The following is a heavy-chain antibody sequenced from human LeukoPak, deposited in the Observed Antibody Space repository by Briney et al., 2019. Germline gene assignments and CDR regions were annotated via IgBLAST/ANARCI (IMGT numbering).Heavy chain of an antibody. D-gene: IGHD3-10*01. J-gene: IGHJ6*03. CDR3: ARGSFVTMVRGVTRSYYMDV. V-gene: IGHV1-2*02. CDR2: MNPNSGGT. CDR1: GYTFTSYY. Sequence: GASVKVSCKASGYTFTSYYMHWVRQAPGQGLEWMGWMNPNSGGTNYAQKFQGRVTMTSDTSISTAYMELNRLRSDDTAVYYCARGSFVTMVRGVTRSYYMDVWGKGTTVTVSS.